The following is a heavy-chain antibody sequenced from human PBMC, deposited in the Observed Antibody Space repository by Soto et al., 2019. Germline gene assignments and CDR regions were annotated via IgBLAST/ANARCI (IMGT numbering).Heavy chain of an antibody. V-gene: IGHV3-23*01. CDR1: GFTFISYA. D-gene: IGHD3-10*01. CDR3: AKLLWFGELWEY. J-gene: IGHJ4*02. CDR2: ISGSGGST. Sequence: VWSLRLACASSGFTFISYAMSWLRQAPGKGLEWVSSISGSGGSTYYADSVKGRFTISRDNSKNTLYPQMNSLRAEDTAVYYCAKLLWFGELWEYWGQGTLVTVSS.